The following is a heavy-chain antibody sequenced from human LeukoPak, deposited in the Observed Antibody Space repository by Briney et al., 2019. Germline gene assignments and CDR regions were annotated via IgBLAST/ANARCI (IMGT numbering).Heavy chain of an antibody. CDR3: ARVHSGYESGANWFDP. D-gene: IGHD5-12*01. CDR1: GGSISSYY. CDR2: IYTSGST. V-gene: IGHV4-4*07. J-gene: IGHJ5*02. Sequence: SETLSLTCTVSGGSISSYYWSWIRQPAGKGLEWIGRIYTSGSTNYNPSLKSRVTISVDTSKNQFSLKLSSVTAADTAVYYCARVHSGYESGANWFDPWGQGTLVTASS.